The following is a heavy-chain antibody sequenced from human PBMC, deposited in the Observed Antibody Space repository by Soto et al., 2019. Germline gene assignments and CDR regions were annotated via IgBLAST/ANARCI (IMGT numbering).Heavy chain of an antibody. CDR1: GFTFSNYW. Sequence: EVQLVESGGGLVQPGGSLRLSCAASGFTFSNYWMHWVRQGPGKGLVWVSRINSDGSDTIYADSVKGRFTISRDNAKNTLHLQMNSLRYEDTAVYYCARRHYDFWSGLDGLDVWGQGTTVTVSS. J-gene: IGHJ6*02. V-gene: IGHV3-74*01. CDR2: INSDGSDT. CDR3: ARRHYDFWSGLDGLDV. D-gene: IGHD3-3*01.